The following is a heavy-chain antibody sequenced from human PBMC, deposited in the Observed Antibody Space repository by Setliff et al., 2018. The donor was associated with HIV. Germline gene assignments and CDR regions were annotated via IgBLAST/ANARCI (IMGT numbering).Heavy chain of an antibody. V-gene: IGHV4-59*11. J-gene: IGHJ5*02. Sequence: PSETLSLTCTVSGDSMSGLYWSWMRQRPGRGLEWIGFILNREITNYNPSLQSRVSISMDTSKNQFSLKLHSVTAADTAIYHCAKGGASSHWLGPWGQGTLVTVSS. CDR2: ILNREIT. CDR1: GDSMSGLY. D-gene: IGHD3-16*01. CDR3: AKGGASSHWLGP.